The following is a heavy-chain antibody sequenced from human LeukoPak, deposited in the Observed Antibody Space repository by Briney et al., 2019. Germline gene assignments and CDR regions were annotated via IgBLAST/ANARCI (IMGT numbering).Heavy chain of an antibody. CDR1: GYTFTSYG. D-gene: IGHD3-9*01. V-gene: IGHV1-18*04. CDR2: ISAYNGNT. J-gene: IGHJ4*02. CDR3: SRATAGIRYFDWLEAPDY. Sequence: ASVKVSCKASGYTFTSYGISWVRQAPGQGLEWTGWISAYNGNTNYAQKLQGRVTMTTDTSTSTAYMELRSLRSDDTAVYYCSRATAGIRYFDWLEAPDYWGQGTLVTVSS.